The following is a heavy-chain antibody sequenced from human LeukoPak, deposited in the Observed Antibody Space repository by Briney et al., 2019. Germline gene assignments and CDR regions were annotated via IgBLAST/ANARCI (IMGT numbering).Heavy chain of an antibody. Sequence: GGSLRLSCAASGFTFSSYEMNWVRQAPGKGLEWVSYISSSGSTIYYADSVEGRFTISRDNAKNSLYLQMNSLRAEDTAVYYCARVSRYYYDSSGYEYYYYGMDVWGQGTTVTVSS. D-gene: IGHD3-22*01. J-gene: IGHJ6*02. V-gene: IGHV3-48*03. CDR3: ARVSRYYYDSSGYEYYYYGMDV. CDR2: ISSSGSTI. CDR1: GFTFSSYE.